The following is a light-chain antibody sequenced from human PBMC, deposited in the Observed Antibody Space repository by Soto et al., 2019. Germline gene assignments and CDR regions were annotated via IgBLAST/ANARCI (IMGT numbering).Light chain of an antibody. CDR1: SSDVGGYNY. CDR3: SSYTTTNTYG. Sequence: QSVLTQPASVSGSPGQSITISCTGTSSDVGGYNYVSWYQHHPGKAPKLMIYEVSNRPSGVSNRFSGSKSGNTASLTISGLQAEDEADYYCSSYTTTNTYGFGTGTKVT. J-gene: IGLJ1*01. CDR2: EVS. V-gene: IGLV2-14*01.